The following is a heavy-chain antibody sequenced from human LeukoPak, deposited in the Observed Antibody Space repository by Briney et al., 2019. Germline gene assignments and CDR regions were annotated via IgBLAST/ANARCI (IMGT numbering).Heavy chain of an antibody. CDR2: INTDGTVT. CDR3: TTKQWLAPPPDS. J-gene: IGHJ4*02. CDR1: GFTLSKHC. V-gene: IGHV3-74*01. Sequence: PGGSLRLSCGASGFTLSKHCMLWVRQAPGKGLESVSRINTDGTVTTYADSVKGRFTVSRDNADNTMFLQMNSVRDEDTAVYYCTTKQWLAPPPDSWGQGTPVTVSS. D-gene: IGHD6-19*01.